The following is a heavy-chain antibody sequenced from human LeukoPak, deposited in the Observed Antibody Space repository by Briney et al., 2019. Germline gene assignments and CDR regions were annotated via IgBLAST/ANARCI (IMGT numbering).Heavy chain of an antibody. CDR2: IYSGGST. V-gene: IGHV3-66*01. CDR3: AKDPSHYSPYYFDY. Sequence: PGGSLRLSCAASGFTVSSNYMSWVRRAPGKGLEWVSVIYSGGSTYYADSVKGRFTISRDNSKNTLYLQMNSLRAEDTAVYYCAKDPSHYSPYYFDYWGQGTLVTVSS. D-gene: IGHD3-10*01. J-gene: IGHJ4*02. CDR1: GFTVSSNY.